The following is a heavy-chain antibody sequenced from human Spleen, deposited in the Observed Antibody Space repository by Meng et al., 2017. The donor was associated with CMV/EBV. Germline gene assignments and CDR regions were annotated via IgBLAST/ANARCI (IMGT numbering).Heavy chain of an antibody. CDR3: ARDMGSIAAAFDY. CDR1: GYTFTSYG. CDR2: ISVYNGNT. V-gene: IGHV1-18*01. J-gene: IGHJ4*02. D-gene: IGHD6-13*01. Sequence: VELVQSGAEGKKPGASVKVSCKASGYTFTSYGLSWVRQAPGQGLEWMGWISVYNGNTNYAQKFQDRVTMTAHTSTGTAYMELRSLRSDDTAVYYCARDMGSIAAAFDYWGQGTLVTVSS.